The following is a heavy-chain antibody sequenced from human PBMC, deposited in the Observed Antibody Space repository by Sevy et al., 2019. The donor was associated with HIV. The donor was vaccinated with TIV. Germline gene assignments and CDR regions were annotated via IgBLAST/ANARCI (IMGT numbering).Heavy chain of an antibody. CDR1: TFTFSDYY. V-gene: IGHV3-11*01. Sequence: GESLKISCAASTFTFSDYYMTWIRQAPGKGLEWVSHISSGGSNKYYADSVKGRFTISRDNAKNSLYLQMNSLRVEDTALYYCARVRYNYGSYYFDYWGQGTLVTVSS. CDR3: ARVRYNYGSYYFDY. J-gene: IGHJ4*02. D-gene: IGHD5-18*01. CDR2: ISSGGSNK.